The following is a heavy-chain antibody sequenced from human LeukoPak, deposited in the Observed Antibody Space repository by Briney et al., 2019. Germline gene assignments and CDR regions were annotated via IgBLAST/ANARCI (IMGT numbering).Heavy chain of an antibody. CDR1: GGSISSGSYY. Sequence: SETLSLTCTVSGGSISSGSYYWSWIRQPAGKGLEWIGRIYTSGSTNYNPSLKSRVTISVDTSKNQFSLKLSSVTAADTAVYYCARDAGVYWGQGTLVTVSS. CDR2: IYTSGST. J-gene: IGHJ4*02. CDR3: ARDAGVY. V-gene: IGHV4-61*02.